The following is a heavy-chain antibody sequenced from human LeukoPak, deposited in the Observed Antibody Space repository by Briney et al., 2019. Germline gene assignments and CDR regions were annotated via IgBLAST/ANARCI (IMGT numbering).Heavy chain of an antibody. CDR1: GFTFSSYG. V-gene: IGHV3-30*02. Sequence: GGSLRLSCAASGFTFSSYGMHWVRQAPGKGLEWVAFIRYDGSNKYYADSVKGRFTISRDNSKNTLYLQMNSLRAEDTAVYYCATDLGFSGYEADYWGQGTLVTVSS. D-gene: IGHD3-22*01. J-gene: IGHJ4*02. CDR2: IRYDGSNK. CDR3: ATDLGFSGYEADY.